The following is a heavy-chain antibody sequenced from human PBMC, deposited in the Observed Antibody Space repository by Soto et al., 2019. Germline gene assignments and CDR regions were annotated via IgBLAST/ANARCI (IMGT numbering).Heavy chain of an antibody. CDR3: PRDISVQAWLHHFDH. V-gene: IGHV3-48*03. J-gene: IGHJ4*02. Sequence: PGGSLRLSCEASGFSFSSFAMNWVRQAPGRGLEWVSYISDDGASIYYADSMKGRFTISRDNAKNSLSLQMNNLRAEDTALYSCPRDISVQAWLHHFDHWGRGTLVTVSS. CDR2: ISDDGASI. CDR1: GFSFSSFA. D-gene: IGHD5-18*01.